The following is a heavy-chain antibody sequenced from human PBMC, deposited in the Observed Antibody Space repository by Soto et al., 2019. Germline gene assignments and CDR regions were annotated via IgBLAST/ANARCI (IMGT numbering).Heavy chain of an antibody. CDR3: ERELSSGWPYYYYGMDV. Sequence: GASVKVSCKASGGTFSSYTISWVRQAPGQGLEWMGRIIPILGIANYAQKFQGRVTITADKSTSTAYMELSSLRSEDTAVYYCERELSSGWPYYYYGMDVWGQGTTVTVSS. J-gene: IGHJ6*02. CDR1: GGTFSSYT. CDR2: IIPILGIA. D-gene: IGHD6-19*01. V-gene: IGHV1-69*04.